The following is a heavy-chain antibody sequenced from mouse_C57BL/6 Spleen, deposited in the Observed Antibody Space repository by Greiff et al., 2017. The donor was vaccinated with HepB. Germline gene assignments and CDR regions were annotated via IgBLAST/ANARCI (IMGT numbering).Heavy chain of an antibody. D-gene: IGHD4-1*01. CDR1: GYAFTNYL. CDR2: INPGSGGT. CDR3: AREGLGRGYFDV. J-gene: IGHJ1*03. V-gene: IGHV1-54*01. Sequence: QVQLQQSGAELVRPGTSVKVSCKASGYAFTNYLIEWVKQRPGQGLEWIGVINPGSGGTNYNEKFKGKATLTADKSSSTAYMQLSSLSSEDSAVYFCAREGLGRGYFDVWGTGTTVTVSS.